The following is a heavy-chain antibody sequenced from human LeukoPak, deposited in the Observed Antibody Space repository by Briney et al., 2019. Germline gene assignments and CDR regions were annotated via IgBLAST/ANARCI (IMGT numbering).Heavy chain of an antibody. J-gene: IGHJ5*02. Sequence: SETLSLTCAVSGGSISSSNWWSWVRQPPGKGLEWIGEIYHSGSTNYNPSLKSRVTISVDKSKNQFSLKLSSVTAADTAVYYCARGSPDVVPAANPRFDPWGQGTLVTVSS. CDR1: GGSISSSNW. V-gene: IGHV4-4*02. CDR3: ARGSPDVVPAANPRFDP. CDR2: IYHSGST. D-gene: IGHD2-2*01.